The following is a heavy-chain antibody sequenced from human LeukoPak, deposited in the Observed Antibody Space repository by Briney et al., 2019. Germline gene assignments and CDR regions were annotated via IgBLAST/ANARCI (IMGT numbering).Heavy chain of an antibody. CDR2: IKPSADTT. CDR3: ARGDGYNPNLDY. D-gene: IGHD5-24*01. J-gene: IGHJ4*02. CDR1: GYXFTSNY. Sequence: ASVTVSCKASGYXFTSNYMHWVRQAPGQGLEWMGIIKPSADTTNYAQNFQGRVTMTRDTSTSTAYMELSSLRSEDTAVYYCARGDGYNPNLDYWGQGTLVTVSS. V-gene: IGHV1-46*01.